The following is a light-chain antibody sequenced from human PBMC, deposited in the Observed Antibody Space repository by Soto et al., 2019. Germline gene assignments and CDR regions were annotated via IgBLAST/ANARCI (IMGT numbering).Light chain of an antibody. Sequence: EMVMTQSPGTLSVSPGERATLSCRASQSVSSNLAWYQQKPGQAPRLLIYGASTRAPGIPVRFSGSGSGTEFTLTISSLQSEDFATYYCQQYNNWPPITFGGGTKVEIK. V-gene: IGKV3-15*01. J-gene: IGKJ4*01. CDR3: QQYNNWPPIT. CDR2: GAS. CDR1: QSVSSN.